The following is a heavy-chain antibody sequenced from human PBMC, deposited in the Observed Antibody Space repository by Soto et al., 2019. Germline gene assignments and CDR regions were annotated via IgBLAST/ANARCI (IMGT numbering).Heavy chain of an antibody. CDR3: VKQAHGLDGVAFDY. Sequence: GGSLRLSCSASGFIFSESTIYWVRQVPGKGLEAISAVSTSGRSTYYADSVKDRFTISRDSSKNTLFLQMGSLRPEDTAIYYCVKQAHGLDGVAFDYWGQGTQVTVSS. V-gene: IGHV3-64D*06. CDR1: GFIFSEST. CDR2: VSTSGRST. D-gene: IGHD2-15*01. J-gene: IGHJ4*02.